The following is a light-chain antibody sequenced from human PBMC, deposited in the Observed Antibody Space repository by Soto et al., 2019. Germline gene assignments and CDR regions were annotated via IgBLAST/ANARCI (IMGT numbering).Light chain of an antibody. CDR2: EVS. V-gene: IGLV2-23*02. J-gene: IGLJ1*01. CDR3: CSYAGSSSFYV. CDR1: SSDVGSYNL. Sequence: QSALTQPASVSGSPGQSITISCTGASSDVGSYNLVSWYHQHPGKAPKLMIYEVSKRPSGVSNRFSGSKSGNTASLTISGLQAEDEADYYCCSYAGSSSFYVFGTGTKLTVL.